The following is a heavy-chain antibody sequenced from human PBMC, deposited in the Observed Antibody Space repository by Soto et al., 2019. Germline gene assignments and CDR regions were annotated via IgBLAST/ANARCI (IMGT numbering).Heavy chain of an antibody. Sequence: QVQLVQSGAEVKKPGASVKVSCEASGFTFTDYYIHWVRQSPGQGLEWMGWINPSSGGTKSAQQLQGRVTMTRDTSISAAYMELSGLTSDDTAVYYCVGGKFRGSWGQGALVTVSS. CDR3: VGGKFRGS. CDR2: INPSSGGT. J-gene: IGHJ4*02. D-gene: IGHD2-15*01. CDR1: GFTFTDYY. V-gene: IGHV1-2*02.